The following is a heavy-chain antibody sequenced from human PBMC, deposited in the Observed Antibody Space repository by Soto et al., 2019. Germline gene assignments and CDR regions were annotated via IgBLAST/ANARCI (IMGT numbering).Heavy chain of an antibody. CDR3: AREVKPQDGRGFDY. Sequence: PGGSLRLSCAASGFTFSTYGMHWVRQAPGKGLEWVAVIWYDGSNKYYADSVKGRFTISRDNSKNTLYLEMNSLRAEDTAVYYCAREVKPQDGRGFDYWGQGTLVTVSS. D-gene: IGHD2-15*01. CDR1: GFTFSTYG. CDR2: IWYDGSNK. V-gene: IGHV3-33*01. J-gene: IGHJ4*02.